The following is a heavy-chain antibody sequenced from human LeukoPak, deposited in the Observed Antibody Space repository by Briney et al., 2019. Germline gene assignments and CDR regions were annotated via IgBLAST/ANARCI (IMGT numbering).Heavy chain of an antibody. V-gene: IGHV3-23*01. J-gene: IGHJ6*02. CDR1: GFTFSNYA. Sequence: GGSLRLSCAASGFTFSNYAMTWVRQAPGKGLEWVSGMSSGTGSTYYADSVRGRFAISRGNSKNTLYLQMNSLRAEDTAVYYCAKHAGSYYYYSMDVWGQGTTVTVSS. CDR3: AKHAGSYYYYSMDV. CDR2: MSSGTGST. D-gene: IGHD3-10*01.